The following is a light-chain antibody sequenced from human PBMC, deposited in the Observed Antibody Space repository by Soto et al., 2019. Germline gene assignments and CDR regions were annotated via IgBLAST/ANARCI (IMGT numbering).Light chain of an antibody. CDR1: QSVSGS. J-gene: IGKJ1*01. Sequence: EIVLTQSPAILSFSPGEKSTLSCRSSQSVSGSLGWYQQKPGQAPRLLIYDTSNRATDIPPRFSGTGSGTEFTLTISSLQPDDFATYFCQQYNTYWTFGQGTKVDI. CDR2: DTS. CDR3: QQYNTYWT. V-gene: IGKV3-11*01.